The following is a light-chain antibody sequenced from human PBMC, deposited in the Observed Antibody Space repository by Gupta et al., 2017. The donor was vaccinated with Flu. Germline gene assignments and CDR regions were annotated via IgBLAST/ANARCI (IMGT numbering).Light chain of an antibody. V-gene: IGLV1-40*01. CDR1: SSKVGAPYD. Sequence: QSVLTQPPSVSGAPGQTVTISCTGSSSKVGAPYDINWYQQLPGTAPKHLIYGDSNRPSGVPDRFSGSKSGTSASLAITGLQAEDEADYYCQSYDSSLSGFWVFGGGTKLTVL. CDR3: QSYDSSLSGFWV. CDR2: GDS. J-gene: IGLJ3*02.